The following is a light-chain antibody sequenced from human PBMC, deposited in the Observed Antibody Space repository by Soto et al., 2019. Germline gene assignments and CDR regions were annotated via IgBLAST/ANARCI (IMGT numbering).Light chain of an antibody. CDR3: QQYGSSPRT. CDR2: CSS. CDR1: QSVSSSY. Sequence: EIVLTQSPGTLSLSPGERATLSCRASQSVSSSYLAWYQQKPGQAPRLLIYCSSSRATGIPDRFSGSGSGTDFTLTISRLEPEEFAVYYCQQYGSSPRTFGQGTKVEIK. J-gene: IGKJ1*01. V-gene: IGKV3-20*01.